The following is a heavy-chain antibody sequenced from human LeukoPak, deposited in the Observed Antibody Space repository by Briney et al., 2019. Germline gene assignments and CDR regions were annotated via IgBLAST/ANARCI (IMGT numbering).Heavy chain of an antibody. CDR3: ARHASYYYDSSGYPRMDV. CDR2: IYYSGST. V-gene: IGHV4-59*08. D-gene: IGHD3-22*01. J-gene: IGHJ6*04. Sequence: PSETLSLTCTVSGGSIRSYYWSWIRQPPGKGLEWIGYIYYSGSTNYNPSLKSRVTISVDTSKNQFSLKLSSVTAADTAVYYCARHASYYYDSSGYPRMDVWGKGTTVTVSS. CDR1: GGSIRSYY.